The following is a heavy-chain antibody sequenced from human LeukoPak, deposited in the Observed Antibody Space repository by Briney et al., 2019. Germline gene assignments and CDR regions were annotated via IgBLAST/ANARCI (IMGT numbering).Heavy chain of an antibody. Sequence: TGGSLRLSCAASGFTLSSYSMHWVRQAPGKGLEWVAVIWYDGSEKYYADSVKGRFTISRDNSKNTLHLQMNSLRAEDTAIYYCARDLKGGVGATSFDYWGRGALVTVSS. V-gene: IGHV3-33*01. CDR2: IWYDGSEK. CDR1: GFTLSSYS. J-gene: IGHJ4*02. D-gene: IGHD1-26*01. CDR3: ARDLKGGVGATSFDY.